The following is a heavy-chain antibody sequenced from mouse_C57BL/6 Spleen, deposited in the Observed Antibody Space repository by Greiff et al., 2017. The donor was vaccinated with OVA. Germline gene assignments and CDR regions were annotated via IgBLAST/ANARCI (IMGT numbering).Heavy chain of an antibody. CDR1: GFTFSDYG. J-gene: IGHJ3*01. CDR2: ISSGSSTI. CDR3: ARDGWFAY. V-gene: IGHV5-17*01. Sequence: DVKLVESGGGLVKPGGSLKLSCAASGFTFSDYGMHWVRQAPGKGLEWVAYISSGSSTIYYADTVKGRFTISRDNAKNTLFLQMTSLRSEDTAMYYCARDGWFAYWGQGTLVTVSA.